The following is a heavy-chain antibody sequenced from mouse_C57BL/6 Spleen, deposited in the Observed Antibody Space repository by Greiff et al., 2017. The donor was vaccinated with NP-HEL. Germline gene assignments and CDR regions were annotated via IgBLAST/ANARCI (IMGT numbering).Heavy chain of an antibody. CDR3: ARSRYDYDGGWFAY. D-gene: IGHD2-4*01. J-gene: IGHJ3*01. Sequence: DVKLVESGGGLVQPGGSLSLSCAASGFTFTDYYMSWVRQPPGKALEWLGFIRNKANGYTTEYSASVKGRFTISRDNSQSILYLQMNALRAEDSATYYCARSRYDYDGGWFAYWGQGTLVTVSA. V-gene: IGHV7-3*01. CDR1: GFTFTDYY. CDR2: IRNKANGYTT.